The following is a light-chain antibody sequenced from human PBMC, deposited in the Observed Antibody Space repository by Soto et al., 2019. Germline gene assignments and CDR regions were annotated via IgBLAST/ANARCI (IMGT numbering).Light chain of an antibody. J-gene: IGKJ2*01. Sequence: EIVLTQSPGTLSLSPGERATLSCRASESVSSRYLAWYRQKPGQAPRLLIYGASSSATGIPDRFSGSGSGTDFTLTTSRLEPEDFAVYYCQQYGSSPPYAFGQGTKLEIK. CDR3: QQYGSSPPYA. CDR1: ESVSSRY. V-gene: IGKV3-20*01. CDR2: GAS.